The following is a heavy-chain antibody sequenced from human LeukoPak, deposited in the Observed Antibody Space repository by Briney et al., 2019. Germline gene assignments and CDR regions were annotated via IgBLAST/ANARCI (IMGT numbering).Heavy chain of an antibody. CDR3: ARHPHCSSGSCYSWFDP. Sequence: SETLSLTCAVYGGSFSGYYWSWIRQAPGKGLEWIASIYSSGIIYYNPSLKSRVTISVDTSQNQFSLKLSSVTAADTAVYYCARHPHCSSGSCYSWFDPWGQGTLVTVSS. CDR2: IYSSGII. D-gene: IGHD2-2*02. J-gene: IGHJ5*02. V-gene: IGHV4-34*01. CDR1: GGSFSGYY.